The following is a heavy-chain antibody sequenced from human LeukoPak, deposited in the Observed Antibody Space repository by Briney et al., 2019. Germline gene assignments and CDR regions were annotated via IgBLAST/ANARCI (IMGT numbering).Heavy chain of an antibody. J-gene: IGHJ4*02. V-gene: IGHV4-59*01. CDR2: IYYSGST. D-gene: IGHD5-24*01. CDR1: GGSISSYY. CDR3: ARAGGFNSPFAY. Sequence: PSETLSLTCTVSGGSISSYYWSWIRQPPGKGLEWIGYIYYSGSTNYNPSLKSRVTISVDTSKNQFSLKLSSVTAADTAVYYCARAGGFNSPFAYWGRGTLVTVSS.